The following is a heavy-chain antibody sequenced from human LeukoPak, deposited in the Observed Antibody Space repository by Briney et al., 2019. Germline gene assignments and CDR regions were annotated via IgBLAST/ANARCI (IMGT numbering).Heavy chain of an antibody. CDR1: GYTFTSYW. J-gene: IGHJ4*02. Sequence: GESLKISCKGSGYTFTSYWISWVRQMPGRGLEWMGKIDPSDSYTSYSPSFQGHVTISADKSISAAFLQWSSLKASDTAMYYCARHSHYDFWSGYLDYWGQGTLVTVSS. V-gene: IGHV5-10-1*01. D-gene: IGHD3-3*01. CDR2: IDPSDSYT. CDR3: ARHSHYDFWSGYLDY.